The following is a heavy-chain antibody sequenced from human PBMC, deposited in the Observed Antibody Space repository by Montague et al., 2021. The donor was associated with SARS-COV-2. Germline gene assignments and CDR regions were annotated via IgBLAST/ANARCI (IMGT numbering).Heavy chain of an antibody. CDR2: TYYRSKWYN. CDR1: GDSVSSNSAT. Sequence: CAISGDSVSSNSATWNWVRQSPSRGLEWLGRTYYRSKWYNDYAVXVRGRVTINPDTSKNQFSLQLNSVTPEDTALYYCTSGREGNYNVMDVWGQGTTVTVSS. D-gene: IGHD1-1*01. CDR3: TSGREGNYNVMDV. V-gene: IGHV6-1*01. J-gene: IGHJ6*02.